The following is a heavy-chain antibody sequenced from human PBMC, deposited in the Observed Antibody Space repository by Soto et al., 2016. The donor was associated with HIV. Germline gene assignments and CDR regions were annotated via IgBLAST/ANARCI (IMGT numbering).Heavy chain of an antibody. V-gene: IGHV3-23*01. Sequence: EVQLLESGGGLVQPGGSLRLSCEASGFTFNTYAMSWVRQAPGKGLEWVSAITDSGAGTFYRDSVKGRFTISRDNSKNIVYLQMNSLRDDDAARYYCVRNRGFGTYSRYWGQGNRGHRLL. J-gene: IGHJ4*02. CDR3: VRNRGFGTYSRY. CDR1: GFTFNTYA. CDR2: ITDSGAGT. D-gene: IGHD3-10*01.